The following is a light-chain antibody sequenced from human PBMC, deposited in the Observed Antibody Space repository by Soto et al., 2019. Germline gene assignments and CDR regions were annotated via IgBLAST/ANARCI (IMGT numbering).Light chain of an antibody. CDR1: SSDIGSYHL. CDR2: EGF. J-gene: IGLJ3*02. CDR3: FSYATNTTFWV. Sequence: QSARTQPASVSGSPGQSITISCTGASSDIGSYHLVSWYQQYPGKAPKLMIYEGFKRPSGVSDRFSGSKLGNTASLTISGLQAEDEADYYCFSYATNTTFWVFGGGTKVTVL. V-gene: IGLV2-23*01.